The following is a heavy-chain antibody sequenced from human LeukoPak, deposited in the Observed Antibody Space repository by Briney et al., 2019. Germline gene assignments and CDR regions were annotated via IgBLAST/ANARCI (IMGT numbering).Heavy chain of an antibody. V-gene: IGHV4-59*01. CDR1: GGSISSYY. CDR3: ARAYPLSYYYYYSMDV. Sequence: PSETLSLTCTVSGGSISSYYWSWIRQPPGKGLEWIGYIYYSGSTNYNPSLKSRVTISVDTSKNQFSLKLSSVTAADTAVYYCARAYPLSYYYYYSMDVWGQGTTVTVSS. D-gene: IGHD2/OR15-2a*01. CDR2: IYYSGST. J-gene: IGHJ6*02.